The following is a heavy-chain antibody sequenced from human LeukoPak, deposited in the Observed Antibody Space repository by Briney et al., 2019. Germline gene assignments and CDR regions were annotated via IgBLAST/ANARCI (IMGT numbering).Heavy chain of an antibody. CDR1: GGTFSSYA. D-gene: IGHD3-16*01. CDR3: ASWGGVSTFDAFDI. J-gene: IGHJ3*02. CDR2: IIPIFGTA. V-gene: IGHV1-69*06. Sequence: GASVKVSCKASGGTFSSYAISWVRQAPGQGLEWMGGIIPIFGTANYAQKFQGRVTITADKSTRTAYMELSSLRSEDTAVYYCASWGGVSTFDAFDIWGQGTMVTVSS.